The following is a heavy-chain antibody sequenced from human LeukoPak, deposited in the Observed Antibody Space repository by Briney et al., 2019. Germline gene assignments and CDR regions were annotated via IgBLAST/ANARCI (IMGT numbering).Heavy chain of an antibody. V-gene: IGHV4-34*01. Sequence: SETLSLTCAVYGGSFSGYYWSWIRQPPGKGLEWIGEINHSGSTNYNPSLKSRVTISVDTSKNQFSLRLSSVTAADTAVYYCARARVYYYDSSGYLDYWGQGTLVTVSS. CDR3: ARARVYYYDSSGYLDY. CDR2: INHSGST. D-gene: IGHD3-22*01. J-gene: IGHJ4*02. CDR1: GGSFSGYY.